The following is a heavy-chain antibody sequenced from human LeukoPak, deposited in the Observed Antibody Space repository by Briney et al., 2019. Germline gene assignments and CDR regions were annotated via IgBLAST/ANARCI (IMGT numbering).Heavy chain of an antibody. CDR2: IYYSGST. CDR1: GASISSHY. V-gene: IGHV4-59*11. CDR3: ASGVRAGTVY. Sequence: SETLSLTCTVSGASISSHYWSWIRQPPGKGLEWIGNIYYSGSTNYNPSLKSRVTISVDRPKNQFSLKLSSVTAADTAVYYCASGVRAGTVYWGQGTLVTVSS. D-gene: IGHD6-19*01. J-gene: IGHJ4*02.